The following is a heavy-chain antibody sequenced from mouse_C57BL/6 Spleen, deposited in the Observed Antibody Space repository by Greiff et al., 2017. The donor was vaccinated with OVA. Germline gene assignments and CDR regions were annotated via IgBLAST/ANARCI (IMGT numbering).Heavy chain of an antibody. CDR1: GFNIKDYY. Sequence: ELQLQESGAELVKPGASVKLSCTASGFNIKDYYMHWVKQRTEQGLEWIGRIDPEDGETKYAPKFQGKATITAYPSSNTAYLQLSSLTSEDTAVDYCAGWPHYSSPRMDYWGQGTSVTVSS. CDR3: AGWPHYSSPRMDY. V-gene: IGHV14-2*01. J-gene: IGHJ4*01. D-gene: IGHD1-1*01. CDR2: IDPEDGET.